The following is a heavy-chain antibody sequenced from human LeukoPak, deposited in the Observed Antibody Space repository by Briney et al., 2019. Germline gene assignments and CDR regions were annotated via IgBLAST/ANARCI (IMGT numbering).Heavy chain of an antibody. CDR1: GFTFSSYD. J-gene: IGHJ4*02. V-gene: IGHV3-13*01. D-gene: IGHD1-26*01. Sequence: PGGSLRLSCAASGFTFSSYDMHWVRQTTGKGLEWVSAIGVAANTFYSGSVKGRFTISRENAKNSLYLLMSSLRAEDTAVYYCARQKTPHGNFDYRGQGTLVTVSS. CDR3: ARQKTPHGNFDY. CDR2: IGVAANT.